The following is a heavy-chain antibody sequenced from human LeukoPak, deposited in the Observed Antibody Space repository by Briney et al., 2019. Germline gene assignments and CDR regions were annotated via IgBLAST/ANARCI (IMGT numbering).Heavy chain of an antibody. V-gene: IGHV4-59*01. D-gene: IGHD3-3*01. CDR1: GGSISSYY. J-gene: IGHJ3*02. Sequence: PSETLSLTCTVSGGSISSYYWSWIRQPPGKGLEWIGYIYYSGSTNYNPSLKSRVTISVDTSKNQFSLKLSSVTAADTAVYYCARVAIYHAFDIWGQGTMVTVSS. CDR2: IYYSGST. CDR3: ARVAIYHAFDI.